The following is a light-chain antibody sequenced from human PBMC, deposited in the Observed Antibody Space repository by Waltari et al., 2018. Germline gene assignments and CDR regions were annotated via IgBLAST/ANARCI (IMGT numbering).Light chain of an antibody. V-gene: IGLV2-14*03. CDR2: NVS. J-gene: IGLJ3*02. CDR1: SIAAGAYLH. CDR3: SSYTTSGTWV. Sequence: QSALTQPASVSGSPGQPITISCTGTSIAAGAYLHVSWYQQRPGKAPKLIIHNVSNRPSGVSNRFSGSKSANTASLTISGLQAEDEADYYCSSYTTSGTWVFGGGTKVTVL.